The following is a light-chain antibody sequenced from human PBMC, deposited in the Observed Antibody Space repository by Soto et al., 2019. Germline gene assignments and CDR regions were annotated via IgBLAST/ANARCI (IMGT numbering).Light chain of an antibody. V-gene: IGKV3-20*01. CDR1: QSVGSIY. CDR2: GAS. J-gene: IGKJ1*01. CDR3: QQYGSSPRT. Sequence: DIVLTQSPGTLSLSPGERATLSCRASQSVGSIYLAWYQQKPGQAPRLLIHGASNRASGIPDRFSRSGSGTDFTLTISRLEPEDFAVYYCQQYGSSPRTFGQGTKVEIK.